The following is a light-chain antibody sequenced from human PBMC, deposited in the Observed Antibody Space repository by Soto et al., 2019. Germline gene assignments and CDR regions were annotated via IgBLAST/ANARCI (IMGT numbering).Light chain of an antibody. V-gene: IGKV3-11*01. CDR1: QSVSSY. J-gene: IGKJ5*01. CDR2: DAS. CDR3: QQRSNWPIT. Sequence: EIVLTQSPATLSLSPGERATLSCRTSQSVSSYFAWYQQKPGRAPRLLIYDASNRATGIPARFIGSGSGTDFTLTISSLEPEDFGFYYCQQRSNWPITFGQGKRLEIK.